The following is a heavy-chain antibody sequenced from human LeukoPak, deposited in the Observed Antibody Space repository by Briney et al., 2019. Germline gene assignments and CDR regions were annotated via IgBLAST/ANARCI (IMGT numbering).Heavy chain of an antibody. CDR2: ISSSGSTI. D-gene: IGHD3-22*01. CDR3: ASGGRGVVVFHFDY. J-gene: IGHJ4*02. V-gene: IGHV3-11*04. Sequence: NPGGSLRLSCAASGFTFSDYYMSWIRQAPGKGLEWVSDISSSGSTIYYADSVKGRFTISRDNSKNTLYLQMNSLRAEDTAVYYCASGGRGVVVFHFDYWGQGTLVTVSS. CDR1: GFTFSDYY.